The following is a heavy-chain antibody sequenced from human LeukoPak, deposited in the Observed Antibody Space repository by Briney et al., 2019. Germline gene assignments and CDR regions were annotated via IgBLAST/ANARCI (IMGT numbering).Heavy chain of an antibody. CDR1: GFTFSSYA. J-gene: IGHJ5*02. Sequence: GGSLRLSCAASGFTFSSYAMSWVRQAPGKGLEWVSAISGSGGSTYYADSVKGRFTISRDNSKNTLYLQMNSLRAEDTAVYYCAKDCPHSSCLPTGFDPWGQGTLVTVSS. CDR2: ISGSGGST. V-gene: IGHV3-23*01. CDR3: AKDCPHSSCLPTGFDP. D-gene: IGHD2-15*01.